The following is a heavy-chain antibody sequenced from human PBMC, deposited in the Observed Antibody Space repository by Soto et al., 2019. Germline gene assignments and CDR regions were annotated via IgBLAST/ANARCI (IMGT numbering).Heavy chain of an antibody. Sequence: QVQLVQSGAEVKKPGSSVKVSCKASGGTFSSYAISWVRQSPGQGLEWMGGIIAIFGTANYAQKFQGRVTITADESTSTAYMELSSLRSEDTAVYYCARVRFLEWLPGENWFAHWGQGTLVTVSS. V-gene: IGHV1-69*01. CDR2: IIAIFGTA. D-gene: IGHD3-3*01. J-gene: IGHJ5*02. CDR1: GGTFSSYA. CDR3: ARVRFLEWLPGENWFAH.